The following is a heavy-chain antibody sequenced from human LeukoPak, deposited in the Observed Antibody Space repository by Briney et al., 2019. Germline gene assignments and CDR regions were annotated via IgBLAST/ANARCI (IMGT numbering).Heavy chain of an antibody. D-gene: IGHD2-15*01. V-gene: IGHV3-23*01. Sequence: GGSLRLSCAASGFTFSNHAMSWVRQTPGEGLQQVSVISGSGRTTEYADSVKGRFTISRDNSKNTLSLQMNSLRVEDTAIYYCAKNVVVKRYIDYWGQGTLVTVSS. CDR1: GFTFSNHA. CDR2: ISGSGRTT. CDR3: AKNVVVKRYIDY. J-gene: IGHJ4*02.